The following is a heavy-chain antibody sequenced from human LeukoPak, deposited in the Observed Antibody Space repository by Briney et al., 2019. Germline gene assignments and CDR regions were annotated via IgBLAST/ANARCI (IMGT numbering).Heavy chain of an antibody. CDR2: IYHSGST. V-gene: IGHV4-38-2*02. D-gene: IGHD6-19*01. Sequence: SETLSLTCTVSGYSISSGYYWGWIRQPPGKGLEWIGSIYHSGSTYYNPSLKSRVTISVDTSKNQFSLKLSSVTAADTAVYYCARTSSGWFWYFDLWGRGTLVTVSS. J-gene: IGHJ2*01. CDR3: ARTSSGWFWYFDL. CDR1: GYSISSGYY.